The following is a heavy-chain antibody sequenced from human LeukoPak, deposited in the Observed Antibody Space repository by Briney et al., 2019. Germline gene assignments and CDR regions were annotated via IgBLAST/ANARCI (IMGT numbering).Heavy chain of an antibody. V-gene: IGHV3-23*01. Sequence: GGSLRLSCAASGFTFNNYVMNWVRQAPGKGLEWVSAITDSSTSTCYADSVKGRFTISRHNSKNTLYLQMNSLRAEDTAVYYRAKGSSSSRPYYFDYWGQGTLVTVSS. CDR3: AKGSSSSRPYYFDY. CDR2: ITDSSTST. CDR1: GFTFNNYV. J-gene: IGHJ4*02. D-gene: IGHD6-13*01.